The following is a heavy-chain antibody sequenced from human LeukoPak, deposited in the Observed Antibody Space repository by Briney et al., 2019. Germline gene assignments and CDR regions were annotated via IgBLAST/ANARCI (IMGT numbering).Heavy chain of an antibody. CDR3: ARDALGIGY. D-gene: IGHD7-27*01. Sequence: PSQTLSLTCTVSGGSISSGGYYWSWIRQPPGKGLEWIGYIYHSGSTYYNPSLKSRVTISVDRSKNQFSLKLSSVTAADTAVYCCARDALGIGYWGQGTLVTVSS. CDR1: GGSISSGGYY. V-gene: IGHV4-30-2*01. J-gene: IGHJ4*02. CDR2: IYHSGST.